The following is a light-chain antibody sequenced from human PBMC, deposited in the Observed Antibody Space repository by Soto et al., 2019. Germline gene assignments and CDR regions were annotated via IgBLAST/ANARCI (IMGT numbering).Light chain of an antibody. CDR1: QSVSSSY. CDR2: GAS. J-gene: IGKJ4*01. Sequence: IVLPQHTATLSLSPGERATLSCRASQSVSSSYLAWYQQKPGQAPRLLIYGASSRATGIPDRFSGSGSGTDFTLTISRLEPEDFAVYYCQQYGSSPLTFGGGTKVDIK. V-gene: IGKV3-20*01. CDR3: QQYGSSPLT.